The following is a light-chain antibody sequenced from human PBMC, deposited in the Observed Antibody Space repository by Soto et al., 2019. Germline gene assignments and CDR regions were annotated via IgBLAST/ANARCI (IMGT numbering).Light chain of an antibody. V-gene: IGKV3-15*01. J-gene: IGKJ1*01. CDR2: GAS. CDR1: QSVSGN. CDR3: QQYNNWPRT. Sequence: EIVMTQSPATLSVSPGERATLSCRASQSVSGNLAWYQQKPVQAPRLLIYGASTRATGIPARFSGSGSGTEFTLTISSLQSEDFAVSYCQQYNNWPRTFGQGTKVEIK.